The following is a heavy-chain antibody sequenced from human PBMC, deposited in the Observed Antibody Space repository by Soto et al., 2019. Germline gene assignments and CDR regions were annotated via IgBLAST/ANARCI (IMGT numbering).Heavy chain of an antibody. Sequence: EVQVVESGGGLVKPGGSLRLSCAASGFTFSSYSMNWVRQAPGKGLEWVSSISSSSSYIYYADSVKGRFTISRDNAKNSLYLQMNSLRAEDTAVYYCARSLVDYYDSSGYDYWGQGTLVTVSS. J-gene: IGHJ4*02. CDR3: ARSLVDYYDSSGYDY. CDR1: GFTFSSYS. V-gene: IGHV3-21*01. D-gene: IGHD3-22*01. CDR2: ISSSSSYI.